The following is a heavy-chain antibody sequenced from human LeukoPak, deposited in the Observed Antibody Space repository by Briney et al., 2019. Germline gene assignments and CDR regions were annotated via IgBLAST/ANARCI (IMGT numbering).Heavy chain of an antibody. CDR1: GASITSYY. CDR3: ARLDPNWYFEL. V-gene: IGHV4-59*08. CDR2: IYYSGST. J-gene: IGHJ2*01. Sequence: EPLSLTCTVSGASITSYYWGWIRQPPGKGLECIGYIYYSGSTNYNPSLKWRVSMSIGTSRAQFSLRLSSVTAADTAVYYCARLDPNWYFELWGRGTLVTVSS.